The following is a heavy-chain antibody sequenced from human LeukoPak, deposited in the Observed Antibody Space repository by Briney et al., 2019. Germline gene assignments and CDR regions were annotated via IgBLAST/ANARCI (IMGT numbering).Heavy chain of an antibody. CDR1: GFTFSSYA. V-gene: IGHV3-30*04. J-gene: IGHJ5*02. Sequence: PGGSLRLSCAASGFTFSSYAMHWVRQAPGKGLEWVAVISYDGSNKYYADSVKGRFTISRDNSKNTLYLQMNSLRAEDTAVYYCARDPMEQWLVSPFLWRFDPWGQGTLVTVSS. D-gene: IGHD6-19*01. CDR2: ISYDGSNK. CDR3: ARDPMEQWLVSPFLWRFDP.